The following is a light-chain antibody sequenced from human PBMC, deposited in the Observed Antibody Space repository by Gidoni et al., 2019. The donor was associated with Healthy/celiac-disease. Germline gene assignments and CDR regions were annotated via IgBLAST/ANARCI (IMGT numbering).Light chain of an antibody. CDR3: QQRSNWPGIT. J-gene: IGKJ5*01. V-gene: IGKV3-11*01. CDR2: DAS. Sequence: ENVLPQTLATLPWSPGESSTLSCSASQSVSSYLAWSQQKPGQAPRLLIYDASNRATGNPARFSGSGSGTDFTLTISSIEPEDVAVYYCQQRSNWPGITFGQGTRLEIK. CDR1: QSVSSY.